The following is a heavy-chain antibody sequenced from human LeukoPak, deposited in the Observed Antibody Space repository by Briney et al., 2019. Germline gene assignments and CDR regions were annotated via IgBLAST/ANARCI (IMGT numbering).Heavy chain of an antibody. CDR1: GYTFATYW. D-gene: IGHD2-2*01. J-gene: IGHJ4*02. Sequence: GESLKISCKGFGYTFATYWIGWARQMPGKGPEWMGTIYPSDSDTRYSPSFQGHVTISADKSITTAYLQWSSLKASDSAMYYCTRTPRLVAHAFYFDQWGRGTLVTVSS. CDR3: TRTPRLVAHAFYFDQ. CDR2: IYPSDSDT. V-gene: IGHV5-51*01.